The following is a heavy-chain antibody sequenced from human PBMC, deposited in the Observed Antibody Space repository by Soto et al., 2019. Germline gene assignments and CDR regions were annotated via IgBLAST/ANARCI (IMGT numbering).Heavy chain of an antibody. CDR1: GGSISSSSYY. V-gene: IGHV4-39*01. Sequence: QLQLQESGPGLVKPSETLSLTCTVSGGSISSSSYYWGWIRQPPGKGLEWIGSIYYSGSTYYNPSLKSRVPISVDTSKNQFSLKLSSVTAADTAVYYCARQRGTLAAGTSLYYYYYGMDVWGQGTTVTVSS. CDR2: IYYSGST. CDR3: ARQRGTLAAGTSLYYYYYGMDV. D-gene: IGHD6-13*01. J-gene: IGHJ6*02.